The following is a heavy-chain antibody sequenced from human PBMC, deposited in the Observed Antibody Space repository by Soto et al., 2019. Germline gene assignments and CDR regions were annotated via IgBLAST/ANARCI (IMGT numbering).Heavy chain of an antibody. D-gene: IGHD5-18*01. CDR1: GGSITTGGYY. CDR3: ARDDTRAGYDY. J-gene: IGHJ4*02. CDR2: IYYSGST. Sequence: QVQLQESGPGLVKPSQTLSLTCTVSGGSITTGGYYWSWIPQHPGKGLEWIGYIYYSGSTSYNPSLKSRITMSVDTSKNQFSLKLNSVTAADTAVYYCARDDTRAGYDYWGQGTLVTVSS. V-gene: IGHV4-31*03.